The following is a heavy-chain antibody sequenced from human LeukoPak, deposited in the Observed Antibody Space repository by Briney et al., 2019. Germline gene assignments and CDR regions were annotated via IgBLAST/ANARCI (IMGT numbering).Heavy chain of an antibody. D-gene: IGHD4-17*01. CDR2: IYSGGST. CDR3: ARDPPYGDYDY. Sequence: GGSLRLSCAASGFTVGSNYMSWVRQAPGKGLEWVSVIYSGGSTYYADSVKGRFTISRDNSKNTLYLQMNSLRAEDTAVYYCARDPPYGDYDYWAQGALVTVSS. CDR1: GFTVGSNY. V-gene: IGHV3-53*01. J-gene: IGHJ4*02.